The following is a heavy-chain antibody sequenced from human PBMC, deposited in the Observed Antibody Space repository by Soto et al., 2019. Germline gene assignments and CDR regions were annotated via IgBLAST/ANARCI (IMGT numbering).Heavy chain of an antibody. J-gene: IGHJ4*02. V-gene: IGHV3-33*01. Sequence: GGSLRLSCAASGFTFSSYGMHWVRQAPGKGLEWVAVIWYDGSNKYYADSVKGRFTISRDNSKNTLYLQMNSLRAEDTAVYYCARAYYYDSSGYYYDYFDYWGQGTLVTVSS. CDR3: ARAYYYDSSGYYYDYFDY. D-gene: IGHD3-22*01. CDR1: GFTFSSYG. CDR2: IWYDGSNK.